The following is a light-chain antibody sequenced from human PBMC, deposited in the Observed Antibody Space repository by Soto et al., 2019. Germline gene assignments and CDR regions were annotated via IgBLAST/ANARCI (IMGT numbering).Light chain of an antibody. CDR3: QQRSNWPRSIT. V-gene: IGKV3-15*01. J-gene: IGKJ1*01. Sequence: EIVMTQSPATLSVSPGERATLSFSASQSIGSDLACYQQKPGQAPRLLIYGASTRATGIPARFSGSGSGTEFTLTISSLQSEDFAVYYCQQRSNWPRSITFGQGTKVGIK. CDR2: GAS. CDR1: QSIGSD.